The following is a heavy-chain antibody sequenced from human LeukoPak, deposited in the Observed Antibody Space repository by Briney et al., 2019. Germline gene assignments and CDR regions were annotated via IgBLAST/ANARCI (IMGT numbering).Heavy chain of an antibody. J-gene: IGHJ4*02. CDR2: IYTSRST. D-gene: IGHD1-1*01. CDR1: GGSISSYY. CDR3: ARLGPLYNWNDGYFDY. Sequence: PSETLSLTCTVSGGSISSYYWSWIRQPPGKGLEWIGYIYTSRSTNYNPSLKSRVTISVDTSKTQFSLKLISVPAADTAVYYCARLGPLYNWNDGYFDYWGQGTLVTVSS. V-gene: IGHV4-4*09.